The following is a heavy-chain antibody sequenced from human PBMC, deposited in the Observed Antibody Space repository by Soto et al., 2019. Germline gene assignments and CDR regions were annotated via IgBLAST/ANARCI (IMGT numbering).Heavy chain of an antibody. CDR1: GGSISSGDHY. V-gene: IGHV4-31*02. D-gene: IGHD4-17*01. J-gene: IGHJ4*02. CDR3: ARNYGNYGHYFDS. CDR2: IDNGGIT. Sequence: QVQLQESGPGLVRPSQTLSLTSTVSGGSISSGDHYWGWIRQQPEKGLEWLGYIDNGGITFDNTSLTSRIAMSVDTSQNQSSLKLRSVTAAYTAVYYWARNYGNYGHYFDSWGQGTLVTVSS.